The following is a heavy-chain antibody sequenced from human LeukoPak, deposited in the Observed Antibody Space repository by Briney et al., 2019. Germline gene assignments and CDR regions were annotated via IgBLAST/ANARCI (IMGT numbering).Heavy chain of an antibody. D-gene: IGHD1-1*01. Sequence: SQTLSLTCTVSGGSISSGGDYWSWLRQHPGTGLEWIGYIYYSGSTYYNPSLKSRVTISVDTSKNQFSLRLSSVTAADTAVYYCAREVVGTISRRAFDIWGQGTMVIVSS. CDR1: GGSISSGGDY. V-gene: IGHV4-31*03. CDR2: IYYSGST. CDR3: AREVVGTISRRAFDI. J-gene: IGHJ3*02.